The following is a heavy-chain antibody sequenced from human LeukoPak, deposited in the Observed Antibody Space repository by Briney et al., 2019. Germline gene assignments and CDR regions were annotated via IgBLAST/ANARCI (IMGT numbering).Heavy chain of an antibody. CDR3: ARDKGSGYLPFDF. J-gene: IGHJ4*02. V-gene: IGHV1-8*02. CDR1: GYTFTSYD. D-gene: IGHD5-18*01. Sequence: ASVKVSCKASGYTFTSYDINWVRQATGQGLEWMGWMNPNSGNTGYAQKFQGRVTMTRNTSISTAYMEMSSLRSDDTAVYYCARDKGSGYLPFDFWGQGTLVTVSS. CDR2: MNPNSGNT.